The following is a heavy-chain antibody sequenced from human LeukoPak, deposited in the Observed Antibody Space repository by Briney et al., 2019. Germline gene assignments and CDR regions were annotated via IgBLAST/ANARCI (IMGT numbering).Heavy chain of an antibody. CDR2: ISGSGGRT. CDR3: ASTGGHSSGYYYPGY. Sequence: GESLRVSCAPPVFAFTSYPRSWVRQAPGRGRGWVSAISGSGGRTYYADSVKGRFTISRDNSKNTLYLQMNSLRAEDTAVYYCASTGGHSSGYYYPGYWGQGTLVTVSS. J-gene: IGHJ4*02. V-gene: IGHV3-23*01. CDR1: VFAFTSYP. D-gene: IGHD3-22*01.